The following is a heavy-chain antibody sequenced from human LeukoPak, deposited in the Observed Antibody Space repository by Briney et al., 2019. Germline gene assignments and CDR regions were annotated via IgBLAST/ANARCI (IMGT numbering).Heavy chain of an antibody. CDR3: AKDSRWLVFNWFDP. J-gene: IGHJ5*02. V-gene: IGHV3-48*03. CDR1: GFTFSSFE. Sequence: GGSLRLSCAASGFTFSSFEMNWVRQAPGKGLEWVSYISSSASTIYYADSVKGRFTISRDNAKNSLYLQMNSLRAEDTAVYYCAKDSRWLVFNWFDPWGQGTLVTVSS. D-gene: IGHD6-19*01. CDR2: ISSSASTI.